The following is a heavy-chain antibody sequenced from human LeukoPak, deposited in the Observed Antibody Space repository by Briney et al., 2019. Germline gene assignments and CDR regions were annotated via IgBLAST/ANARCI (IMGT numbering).Heavy chain of an antibody. CDR1: GFTFNSYS. CDR2: ISSSSSSI. CDR3: ARASGDIVETATMGSY. J-gene: IGHJ4*02. V-gene: IGHV3-21*01. Sequence: GGSLRLSCAASGFTFNSYSMNWVRQAPGKGLEWVSSISSSSSSIYYADSVKGRFTISRDNARNSLYLQMDSLRAEDTAVYYCARASGDIVETATMGSYWGQGTLVTVSS. D-gene: IGHD5-18*01.